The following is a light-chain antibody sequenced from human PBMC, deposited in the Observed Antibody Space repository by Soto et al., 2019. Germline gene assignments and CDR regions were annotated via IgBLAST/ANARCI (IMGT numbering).Light chain of an antibody. CDR1: QSVLYSSDNKNY. Sequence: DIVMTQSPDSLAVSLGERATINCKSSQSVLYSSDNKNYLSWYQQKPGQPPRLLIYWASTRESGVPERFSGSGSGTDFTLTISSPQAEDAAVYYCQQSYSTWTFGQGTKVEIK. V-gene: IGKV4-1*01. CDR2: WAS. CDR3: QQSYSTWT. J-gene: IGKJ1*01.